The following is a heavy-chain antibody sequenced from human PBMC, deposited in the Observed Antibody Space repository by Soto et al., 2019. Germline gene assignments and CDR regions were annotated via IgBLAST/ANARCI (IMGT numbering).Heavy chain of an antibody. J-gene: IGHJ6*02. CDR3: ARTSIVVVPAASAYYYYGMDV. D-gene: IGHD2-2*01. Sequence: GGSLRLSCAASGFTFSSYWMHWVRQAPGKGLVWVSRINSDGSSTSYADSVKGRFTISRDNAKNTLYLQMNSLRAEDTAAYYCARTSIVVVPAASAYYYYGMDVWGQGTTVTVSS. CDR2: INSDGSST. CDR1: GFTFSSYW. V-gene: IGHV3-74*01.